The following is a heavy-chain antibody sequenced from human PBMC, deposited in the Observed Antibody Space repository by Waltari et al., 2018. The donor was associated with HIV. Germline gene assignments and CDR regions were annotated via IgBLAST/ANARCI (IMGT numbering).Heavy chain of an antibody. V-gene: IGHV3-74*01. CDR1: GFNFRSYG. CDR3: TRDLSTYGHEFDY. Sequence: VQLVESGGKLVQPGGSMSPSCAAFGFNFRSYGMHWIRHVPGKGLVWVSHINIDGSDTSYLESVKGRFTISRDNANNTLYLQMNNLRVEDTAMYFCTRDLSTYGHEFDYWGQGTLVTVAS. D-gene: IGHD2-2*01. CDR2: INIDGSDT. J-gene: IGHJ4*02.